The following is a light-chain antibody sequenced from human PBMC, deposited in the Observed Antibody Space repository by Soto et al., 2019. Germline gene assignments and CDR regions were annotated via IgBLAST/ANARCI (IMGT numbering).Light chain of an antibody. V-gene: IGKV3-15*01. Sequence: TLPVSSGEVATLSCRANQGIGDTLAWYQQKPGQTPKLLIYATSIWATGVPARFSGSGSGTEFTLTISSLQSEDFAVYYCQHYVNWPLTFGGGTKVDI. CDR3: QHYVNWPLT. CDR2: ATS. J-gene: IGKJ4*01. CDR1: QGIGDT.